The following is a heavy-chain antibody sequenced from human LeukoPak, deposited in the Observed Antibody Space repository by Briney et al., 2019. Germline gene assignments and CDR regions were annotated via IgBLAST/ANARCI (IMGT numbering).Heavy chain of an antibody. Sequence: GGSLRLSCAASGFTFSSYAMSWVRQAPGKGLEWVSAISGSGGSTYYADSVKGRFTISRDNSKNTLYLQMNSLRAEDTAVYYCAILGYCSSTSCYSSGFDYWGQGTLVTVSS. CDR2: ISGSGGST. J-gene: IGHJ4*02. CDR1: GFTFSSYA. CDR3: AILGYCSSTSCYSSGFDY. D-gene: IGHD2-2*02. V-gene: IGHV3-23*01.